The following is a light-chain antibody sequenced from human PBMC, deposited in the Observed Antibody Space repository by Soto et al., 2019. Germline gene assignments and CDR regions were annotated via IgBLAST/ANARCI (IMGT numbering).Light chain of an antibody. Sequence: QSALTQPASVSGSPGQSITISCTGTSRDVGGHNYVSWYQQHPGKAPKLMIYDVSYRPSGVSNRFSGSKSGNTASLTISGLQAEDEADYYCGSYTSSNTVVFGGGTKVTVL. CDR1: SRDVGGHNY. V-gene: IGLV2-14*01. CDR3: GSYTSSNTVV. J-gene: IGLJ2*01. CDR2: DVS.